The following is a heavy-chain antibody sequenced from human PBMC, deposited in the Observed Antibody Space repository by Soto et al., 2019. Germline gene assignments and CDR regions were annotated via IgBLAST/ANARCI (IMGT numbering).Heavy chain of an antibody. Sequence: SETLSLTCSVSGDSISNLDFFWAWIRQPPGQALEYIGYIYKSATTYYNPSFESRVAISVDTSKSQFSLNATSVTAADTAVYFCARGRYCLTGRCFPNWFDSWGQGALVTVSS. J-gene: IGHJ5*01. CDR3: ARGRYCLTGRCFPNWFDS. CDR2: IYKSATT. CDR1: GDSISNLDFF. D-gene: IGHD7-27*01. V-gene: IGHV4-30-4*01.